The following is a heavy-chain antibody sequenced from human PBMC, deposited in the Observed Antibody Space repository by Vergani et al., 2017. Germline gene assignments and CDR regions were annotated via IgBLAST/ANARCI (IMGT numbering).Heavy chain of an antibody. V-gene: IGHV5-51*01. Sequence: EVQLVQSGAEVKKPGESLKISCKGSGYTFPIHWMGWVRQMPGKGLGWMGIFYPGDSDTRYSPSFQGKVTIPADKSNSTAYLQWNSLKASDTAMYYCAGRDGQSRLFDYWGQGTLVTVSS. J-gene: IGHJ4*02. CDR1: GYTFPIHW. CDR3: AGRDGQSRLFDY. CDR2: FYPGDSDT. D-gene: IGHD5-24*01.